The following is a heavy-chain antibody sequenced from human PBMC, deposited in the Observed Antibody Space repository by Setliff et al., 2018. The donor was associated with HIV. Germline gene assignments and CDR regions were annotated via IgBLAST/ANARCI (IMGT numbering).Heavy chain of an antibody. CDR2: IYTSSNT. J-gene: IGHJ6*04. D-gene: IGHD1-1*01. V-gene: IGHV4-61*09. Sequence: SETLSLTCTVSGDSISSDGYYWIWNRKPDGQGLVWIGHIYTSSNTNYNPSLKSRVSISVATSKNQFFLTLTSVTAADSVVYYCARLGEHDTGDLDVWGKGTTVTVSS. CDR1: GDSISSDGYY. CDR3: ARLGEHDTGDLDV.